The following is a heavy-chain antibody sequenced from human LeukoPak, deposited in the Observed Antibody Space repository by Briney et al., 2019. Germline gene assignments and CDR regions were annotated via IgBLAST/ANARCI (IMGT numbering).Heavy chain of an antibody. V-gene: IGHV3-72*01. D-gene: IGHD2/OR15-2a*01. CDR3: ATLLR. CDR2: TRNKANSYTT. CDR1: GFTFSDHY. J-gene: IGHJ4*02. Sequence: PGGSLRLSCAASGFTFSDHYMDWVRQAPGKGLEWVGRTRNKANSYTTEYAASVKGRFTISRDDSKNSLYLQTNSLKTEDTAVYYCATLLRWGQGTLVTVSS.